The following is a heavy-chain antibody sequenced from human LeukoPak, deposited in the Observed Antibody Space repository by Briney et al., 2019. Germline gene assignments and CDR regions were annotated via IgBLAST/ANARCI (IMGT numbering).Heavy chain of an antibody. Sequence: SETLSLTCTVSGGSVSGSSYYWGWIRQPPGKGLEWIGSINYSGNTYYDSSLKSRVTISVDTSKNYFSLRLSSVTAADTAVYYCARLVLSYGNAFDHWGQGTLVTVSS. D-gene: IGHD2/OR15-2a*01. V-gene: IGHV4-39*02. CDR3: ARLVLSYGNAFDH. CDR2: INYSGNT. J-gene: IGHJ4*02. CDR1: GGSVSGSSYY.